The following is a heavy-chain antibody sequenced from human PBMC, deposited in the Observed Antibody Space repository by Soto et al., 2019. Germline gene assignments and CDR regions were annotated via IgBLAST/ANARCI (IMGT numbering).Heavy chain of an antibody. V-gene: IGHV6-1*01. CDR2: TYYRSKWYN. Sequence: QTLSLTCAISGDNVSSNSAAWNWIRQSPSRGLEWLGRTYYRSKWYNDYAVSVKSRITINPDTSKNQFSLQLNSVTPEDTAVYYCAREDGYYDILTGYPYYYYGMDVWGQGTTVTVSS. CDR3: AREDGYYDILTGYPYYYYGMDV. CDR1: GDNVSSNSAA. J-gene: IGHJ6*02. D-gene: IGHD3-9*01.